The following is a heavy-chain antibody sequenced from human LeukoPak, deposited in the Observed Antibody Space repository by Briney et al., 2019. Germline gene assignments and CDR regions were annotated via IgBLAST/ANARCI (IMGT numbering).Heavy chain of an antibody. CDR3: ARDRNGDYFSYYYGMDV. V-gene: IGHV3-7*01. J-gene: IGHJ6*02. D-gene: IGHD4-17*01. CDR2: IKQDGSEK. CDR1: GFTFSSYW. Sequence: GGSLRLSCAASGFTFSSYWMSWVRQAPGKGLEWVANIKQDGSEKYYVDSVKGRFTISRDNAKNSLYLQMYSLRAEDTAVYYCARDRNGDYFSYYYGMDVWGQGTTVTVSS.